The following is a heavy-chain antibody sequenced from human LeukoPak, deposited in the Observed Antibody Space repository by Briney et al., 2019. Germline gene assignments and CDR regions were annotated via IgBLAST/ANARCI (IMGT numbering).Heavy chain of an antibody. J-gene: IGHJ6*03. D-gene: IGHD6-6*01. Sequence: SETLSLTCTVSGGSTSSSSYYWGWIRQPPGKGLEWIGSIYYSGSTYYNPSLKSRVTISVDTSKNQFSLKLSSVTAADTAVYYCARDWRSYYYMDVWGKGTTVTVSS. CDR2: IYYSGST. CDR3: ARDWRSYYYMDV. CDR1: GGSTSSSSYY. V-gene: IGHV4-39*07.